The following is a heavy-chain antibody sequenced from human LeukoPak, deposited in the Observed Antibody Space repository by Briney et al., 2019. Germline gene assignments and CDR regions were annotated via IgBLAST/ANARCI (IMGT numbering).Heavy chain of an antibody. V-gene: IGHV1-8*03. CDR1: GGTFSSYA. J-gene: IGHJ3*02. CDR3: ARRGLVAGIYDLVYGFDI. Sequence: ASVKVSCKASGGTFSSYAISWVRQAPGQGLEWMGWVNPDTGNTGFAQKFQGRVTITQNNSVTTVYMELSSLTSEDTAVYYCARRGLVAGIYDLVYGFDIWGQGTMVTVSS. D-gene: IGHD3/OR15-3a*01. CDR2: VNPDTGNT.